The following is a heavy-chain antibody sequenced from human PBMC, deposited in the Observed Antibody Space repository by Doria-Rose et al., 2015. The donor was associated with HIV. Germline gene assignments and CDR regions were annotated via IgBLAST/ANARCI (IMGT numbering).Heavy chain of an antibody. Sequence: QITLKESGPVLVKPTGTLTLTCTVSGVSLSSPGMGVSWIRQPPGKALEWLAYNFSDDERSYKSSLKSRLTISRGTSKSQVVLTMTDMDPVDTATYYCARIKSSRWYHKYYFDFWGQGTLVIVSA. J-gene: IGHJ4*02. V-gene: IGHV2-26*01. CDR3: ARIKSSRWYHKYYFDF. CDR2: NFSDDER. CDR1: GVSLSSPGMG. D-gene: IGHD6-13*01.